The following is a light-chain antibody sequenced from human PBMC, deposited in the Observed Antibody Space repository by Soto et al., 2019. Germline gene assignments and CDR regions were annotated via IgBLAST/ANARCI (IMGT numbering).Light chain of an antibody. V-gene: IGLV2-14*03. CDR3: SSFTSGGTWV. CDR2: EVN. CDR1: SSDVGAYNH. Sequence: QSALTQPASVSGSPGQSITISCTGTSSDVGAYNHVSWYQLHPGKVPKVMIYEVNNRPSGVSNRFSASKSGNTASLTISGLQAEDEATYYCSSFTSGGTWVFGGGTKLTVL. J-gene: IGLJ3*02.